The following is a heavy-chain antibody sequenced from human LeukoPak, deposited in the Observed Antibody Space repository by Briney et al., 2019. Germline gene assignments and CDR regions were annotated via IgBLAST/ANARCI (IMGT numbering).Heavy chain of an antibody. V-gene: IGHV3-48*03. CDR3: ARVKIRDFDY. Sequence: GGSLRLSCAASGFTFSSYEMTWVRQAPGKGREWGSYISSSGGTIYYADSGKGGLSISRDNAKNSLYLQMNSLRAQDTALYFCARVKIRDFDYWGQGTLVTVSS. D-gene: IGHD4-17*01. CDR1: GFTFSSYE. J-gene: IGHJ4*02. CDR2: ISSSGGTI.